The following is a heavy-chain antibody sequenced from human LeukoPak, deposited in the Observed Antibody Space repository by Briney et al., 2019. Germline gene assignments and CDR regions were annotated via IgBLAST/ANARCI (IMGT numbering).Heavy chain of an antibody. CDR2: IIPILGRA. J-gene: IGHJ4*02. CDR1: GGTFSSYA. V-gene: IGHV1-69*04. D-gene: IGHD4-17*01. Sequence: ASVKVSCKASGGTFSSYAISWVRQAPGQGLEWMGRIIPILGRANYAQKFQGRVTITADKSTSTAYMDLSSLRSEDTAMYYCASGHYGDYGQWSSMNYWGQGTLVTVSS. CDR3: ASGHYGDYGQWSSMNY.